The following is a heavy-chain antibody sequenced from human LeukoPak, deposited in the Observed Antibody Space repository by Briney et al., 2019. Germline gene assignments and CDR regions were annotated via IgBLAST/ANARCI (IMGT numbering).Heavy chain of an antibody. Sequence: GGSVRLSCAASGLTLSSDSMSWVRQAPGKWLEWVSSISSSSSYIYYADSVKGRFTISRDNAKNSLYLQMNSLRAEDTAVYYCARDGAAAEDYWGQGTLVTVSS. CDR2: ISSSSSYI. CDR3: ARDGAAAEDY. V-gene: IGHV3-21*01. D-gene: IGHD6-13*01. J-gene: IGHJ4*02. CDR1: GLTLSSDS.